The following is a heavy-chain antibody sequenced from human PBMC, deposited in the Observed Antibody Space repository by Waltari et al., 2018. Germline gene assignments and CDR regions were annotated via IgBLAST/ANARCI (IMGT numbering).Heavy chain of an antibody. V-gene: IGHV4-39*02. J-gene: IGHJ4*02. CDR2: VSSSGNT. D-gene: IGHD3-3*01. CDR3: ARLWDRFWSGLGLDY. CDR1: GGFISNSTYY. Sequence: QLQLQESGPGLVKPSETLSLTCTVSGGFISNSTYYWGWIRQPPGKGLEWLGGVSSSGNTYYNPSLKSRVTISVDTSKNHFSLRLNSVTAADTATYYCARLWDRFWSGLGLDYWGRGTLVTVSS.